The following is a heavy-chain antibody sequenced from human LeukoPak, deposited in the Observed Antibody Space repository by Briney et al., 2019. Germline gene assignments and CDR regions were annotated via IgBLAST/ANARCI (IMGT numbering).Heavy chain of an antibody. CDR3: ARVRHCSGGSCYNWFDP. CDR2: MNPNSGNT. Sequence: WASVKVSCKASGYTFTSYDINWVRQATGQGLEWMGWMNPNSGNTGYAQKFQGRVTMTRNTSISTAYMELSSLRSEDTAVYYCARVRHCSGGSCYNWFDPWGQGTLVTVSS. J-gene: IGHJ5*02. CDR1: GYTFTSYD. V-gene: IGHV1-8*01. D-gene: IGHD2-15*01.